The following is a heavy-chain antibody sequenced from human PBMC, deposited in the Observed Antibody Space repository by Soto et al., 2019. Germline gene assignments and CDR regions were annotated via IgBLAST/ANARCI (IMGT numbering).Heavy chain of an antibody. Sequence: QVQLVQSGAVVKRPGASVNVSCKASGYTFTTYYIHWVRQAPGQGLEWMGMVHPTGGVTTYAPRFQGRVTLTRDTSTRTVYMELSSLRSEVTALYYCARVKRGSISAWYNYMDVWGQGTTVTVSS. CDR2: VHPTGGVT. CDR3: ARVKRGSISAWYNYMDV. CDR1: GYTFTTYY. D-gene: IGHD6-19*01. J-gene: IGHJ6*02. V-gene: IGHV1-46*01.